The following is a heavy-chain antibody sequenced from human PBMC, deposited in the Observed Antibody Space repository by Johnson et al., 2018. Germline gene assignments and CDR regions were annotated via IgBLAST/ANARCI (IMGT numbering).Heavy chain of an antibody. CDR3: ARDLAPRGFEEEGYYSYMAV. CDR2: IRSRSRYI. CDR1: GFSFSTYT. J-gene: IGHJ6*03. D-gene: IGHD3-10*01. V-gene: IGHV3-21*01. Sequence: EVQLVESGGGLVKPGGSLRLACAASGFSFSTYTLNWVRQAPGKGLEWLSSIRSRSRYINYADSVRGRFTISRDNAKESLFLQRNTLTVEDTAVYYCARDLAPRGFEEEGYYSYMAVWGKGTAVTVSS.